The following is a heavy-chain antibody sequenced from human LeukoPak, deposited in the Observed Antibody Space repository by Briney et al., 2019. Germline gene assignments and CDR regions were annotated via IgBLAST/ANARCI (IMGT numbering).Heavy chain of an antibody. CDR3: TTGSSGWYGDY. CDR2: IKSKTDGGTT. Sequence: GGSLRLSCAASGFTFSNAWMSWVRQAPGKGLEWVVRIKSKTDGGTTDYAAPVKGRFTISRDDSKNTLYLQMNSLKTEDTAVYYCTTGSSGWYGDYWGQGTLVTVSS. J-gene: IGHJ4*02. V-gene: IGHV3-15*01. D-gene: IGHD6-19*01. CDR1: GFTFSNAW.